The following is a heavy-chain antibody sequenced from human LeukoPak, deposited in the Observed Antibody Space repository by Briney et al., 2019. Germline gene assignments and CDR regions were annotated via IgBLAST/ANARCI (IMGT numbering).Heavy chain of an antibody. CDR3: ARTSMVRGVIDKHNWFDP. J-gene: IGHJ5*02. D-gene: IGHD3-10*01. CDR1: GGSISSSSYH. Sequence: SETLSLTCTVSGGSISSSSYHWGWIRQPPGKGLEWIGSIFYTGSTYYNPSLKSRVTISVDTSKNQFSLKLSSVTAADTAVYYCARTSMVRGVIDKHNWFDPWGQGTLVTVSS. CDR2: IFYTGST. V-gene: IGHV4-39*01.